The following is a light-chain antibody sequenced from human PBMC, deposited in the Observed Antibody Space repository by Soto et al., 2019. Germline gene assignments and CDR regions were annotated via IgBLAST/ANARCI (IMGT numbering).Light chain of an antibody. Sequence: EILMTQSPSTVSVSPGDRATLSCRASRTVHSKVAWYQHTPGQAPRLLIYGASNRATGIPARFSGSESGTDFTLTISSLEHEDFTVYYCQQRSDWHRPTFGGGTKVDIK. CDR3: QQRSDWHRPT. J-gene: IGKJ4*01. CDR1: RTVHSK. CDR2: GAS. V-gene: IGKV3D-11*02.